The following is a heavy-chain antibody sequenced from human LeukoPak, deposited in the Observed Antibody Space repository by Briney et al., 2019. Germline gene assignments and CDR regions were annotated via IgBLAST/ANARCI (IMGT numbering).Heavy chain of an antibody. CDR1: GGTFSSYA. CDR2: IIPIFGTA. Sequence: VASVKVSCKASGGTFSSYAISWVRQAPGQGLEWMGGIIPIFGTANYAQKFQGRVTITADESTSTAYMELSSLRSEDTAVYYCARANVWEGAYYYYYYYMDVWGKGTTVTVSS. V-gene: IGHV1-69*01. D-gene: IGHD2-8*01. J-gene: IGHJ6*03. CDR3: ARANVWEGAYYYYYYYMDV.